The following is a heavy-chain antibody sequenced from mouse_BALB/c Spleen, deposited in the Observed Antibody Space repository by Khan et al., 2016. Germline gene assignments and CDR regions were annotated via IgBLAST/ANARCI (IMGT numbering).Heavy chain of an antibody. J-gene: IGHJ4*01. Sequence: QVQLKESGAELAKPGASVKMSCKASGYTFTSYWMHWVKQRPRQGLEWIGYINPSTGYTEYNQKFKDKATLTADKSSSTAYMQLSSLTSEDSAVXYCTRSVPLYAMDYWGQGTSVTVSS. CDR2: INPSTGYT. CDR1: GYTFTSYW. CDR3: TRSVPLYAMDY. D-gene: IGHD1-1*01. V-gene: IGHV1-7*01.